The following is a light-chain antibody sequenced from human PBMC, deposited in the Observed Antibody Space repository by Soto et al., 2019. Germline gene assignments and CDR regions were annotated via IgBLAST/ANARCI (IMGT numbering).Light chain of an antibody. CDR1: QDISTY. CDR3: QKYDNAPLT. Sequence: DIQMTQAPSSLSASVGDRVTITCRARQDISTYLAWYQQKPGKVPKLLISAAYTLQSGVPPRFSGSGSGTDFTHTISSLQPEDVATYYCQKYDNAPLTVGGGTKVEIK. CDR2: AAY. J-gene: IGKJ4*01. V-gene: IGKV1-27*01.